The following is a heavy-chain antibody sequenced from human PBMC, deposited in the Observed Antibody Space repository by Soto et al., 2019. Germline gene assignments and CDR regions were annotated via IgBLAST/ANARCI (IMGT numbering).Heavy chain of an antibody. D-gene: IGHD1-7*01. V-gene: IGHV3-23*01. CDR3: AKDLGPGELEVHALYYYGLDV. Sequence: EVQLLESGGGLVQPGGSLRLSCTVSGFTFSSHAMNWVRQAPGKGLEWLSGISGSGASTYYAGSVRGRFTISRDNSKNTVYLQVNRLRVDDTAVYYCAKDLGPGELEVHALYYYGLDVWGQGTTVTVSS. CDR1: GFTFSSHA. J-gene: IGHJ6*02. CDR2: ISGSGAST.